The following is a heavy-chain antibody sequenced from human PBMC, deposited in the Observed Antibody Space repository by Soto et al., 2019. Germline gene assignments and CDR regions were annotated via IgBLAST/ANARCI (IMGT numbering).Heavy chain of an antibody. D-gene: IGHD2-2*01. CDR2: IRSKAYGGTT. CDR3: TGEKYAHDAFDI. Sequence: GGSLRISCTASGFTFGDYAMSWFRHAPGKGLEWVGFIRSKAYGGTTEYAASVKGRFTISRDDSKSIAYLQMNSLKTEDTAVYYCTGEKYAHDAFDIWGQGTMVTVSS. V-gene: IGHV3-49*03. J-gene: IGHJ3*02. CDR1: GFTFGDYA.